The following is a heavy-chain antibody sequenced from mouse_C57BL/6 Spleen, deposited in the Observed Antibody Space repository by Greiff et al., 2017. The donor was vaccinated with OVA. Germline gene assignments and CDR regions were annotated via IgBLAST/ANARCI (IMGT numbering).Heavy chain of an antibody. CDR2: IYPGDGDT. CDR1: GYAFSSSW. Sequence: VQLQQSGPELVKPGASVKISCKASGYAFSSSWMNWVKQRPGKGLEWIGRIYPGDGDTNYNGKFKSKATLTVDTSSSTAYMQLSSLTSEDSAVYYCARTTTVAAYWGQGTLVTVSA. V-gene: IGHV1-82*01. D-gene: IGHD1-1*01. J-gene: IGHJ3*01. CDR3: ARTTTVAAY.